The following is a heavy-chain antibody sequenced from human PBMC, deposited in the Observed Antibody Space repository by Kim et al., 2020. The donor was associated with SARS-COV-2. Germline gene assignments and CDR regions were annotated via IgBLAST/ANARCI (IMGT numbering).Heavy chain of an antibody. CDR2: INGGNGNT. CDR1: GFTFSSYA. J-gene: IGHJ3*01. D-gene: IGHD3-10*01. Sequence: ASVKVSCKASGFTFSSYAIHWVCQAPGQRLEWMGWINGGNGNTKYSQKFQGRVSITRDASASTTYMELSSLRSEDTAVYYCARETGAGSRRAFDVWGQGTMVTVSS. V-gene: IGHV1-3*01. CDR3: ARETGAGSRRAFDV.